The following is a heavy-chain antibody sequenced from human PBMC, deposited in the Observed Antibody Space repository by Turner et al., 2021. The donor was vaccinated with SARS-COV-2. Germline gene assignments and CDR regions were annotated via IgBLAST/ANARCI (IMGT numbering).Heavy chain of an antibody. CDR3: ARVGGSGWYGS. J-gene: IGHJ4*02. D-gene: IGHD6-19*01. Sequence: QVPMVHSGTEVKKPGASVPVSCETSGYTFSAYNIHWVRQATGQGLEWMAWINPKSGDTEFAQKFQGRVTVTRDMSISTAYMGLNNLRSDDTAVYYCARVGGSGWYGSWGQGTLVTVSS. CDR1: GYTFSAYN. CDR2: INPKSGDT. V-gene: IGHV1-2*02.